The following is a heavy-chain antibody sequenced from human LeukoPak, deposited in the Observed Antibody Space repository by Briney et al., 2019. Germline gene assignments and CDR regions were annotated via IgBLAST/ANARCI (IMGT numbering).Heavy chain of an antibody. Sequence: GGSLRLSCAASRFTVSSNYMSWVRQAPGKGLEWISYISSSSTTMYYADSVKGRFTISRDNAKNSLYLQMNSLRAEDTAVYYCARGSHYYDTTIIPLDYWGQGTLVTVSS. V-gene: IGHV3-48*01. CDR1: RFTVSSNY. CDR3: ARGSHYYDTTIIPLDY. D-gene: IGHD3-22*01. J-gene: IGHJ4*02. CDR2: ISSSSTTM.